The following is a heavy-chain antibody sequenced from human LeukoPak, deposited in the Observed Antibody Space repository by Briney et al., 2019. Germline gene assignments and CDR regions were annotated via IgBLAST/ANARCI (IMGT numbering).Heavy chain of an antibody. CDR1: GGSISSSSYY. CDR2: IYYSGST. D-gene: IGHD1-26*01. CDR3: STSGSYWVLDAFDI. Sequence: SETLSLTCTVSGGSISSSSYYWGWIRQPPGKGLEWIGSIYYSGSTYYNPSLKSRVTISVDTSKNQFSLKLSSVTAADTAVYYCSTSGSYWVLDAFDIWGQGTMVTVSS. J-gene: IGHJ3*02. V-gene: IGHV4-39*07.